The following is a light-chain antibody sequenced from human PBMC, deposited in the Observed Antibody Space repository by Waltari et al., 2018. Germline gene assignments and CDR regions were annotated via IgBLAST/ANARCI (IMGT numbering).Light chain of an antibody. Sequence: SYELPHPPSVSVSPGPTARLTCPDDALPTKYDYWYQQKSGQAPVLVIYEDNKRRSGIPERFSGSSSGTMVTLTISGAQVEDEGDYYCYSTDRTGKQRVFGGGTKLTVL. CDR2: EDN. CDR3: YSTDRTGKQRV. CDR1: ALPTKY. J-gene: IGLJ2*01. V-gene: IGLV3-10*01.